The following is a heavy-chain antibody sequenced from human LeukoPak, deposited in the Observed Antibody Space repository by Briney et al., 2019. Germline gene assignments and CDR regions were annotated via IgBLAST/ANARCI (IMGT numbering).Heavy chain of an antibody. CDR3: ARPVYDFWSGYYDGDDY. J-gene: IGHJ4*02. CDR1: GGSISSSSYY. D-gene: IGHD3-3*01. Sequence: SETLSLTCTVSGGSISSSSYYWGWIRQPPGKGLEWIGSIYYSGSTYYNPSLKSRVTISVDTSKTQFSLKLSSVTAADTAVYYCARPVYDFWSGYYDGDDYWGQGTLVTVSS. V-gene: IGHV4-39*01. CDR2: IYYSGST.